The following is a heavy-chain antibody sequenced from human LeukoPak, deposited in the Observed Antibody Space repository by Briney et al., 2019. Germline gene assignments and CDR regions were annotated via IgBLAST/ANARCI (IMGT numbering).Heavy chain of an antibody. CDR2: IYYSGST. V-gene: IGHV4-39*07. D-gene: IGHD3-22*01. CDR1: GGSISSSSYY. Sequence: PSETLSLTCTVSGGSISSSSYYWSWIRQPPGKGLEWIGTIYYSGSTYYNPSLKSRVTISVDTSKNQFSLKLSSVTAADTAVYYCARGAWNQYYYDSSGYYYQAEFDYWGQGTLVTVSS. J-gene: IGHJ4*02. CDR3: ARGAWNQYYYDSSGYYYQAEFDY.